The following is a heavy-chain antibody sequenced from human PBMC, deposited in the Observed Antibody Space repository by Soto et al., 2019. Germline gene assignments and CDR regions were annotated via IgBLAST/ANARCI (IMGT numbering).Heavy chain of an antibody. D-gene: IGHD1-1*01. CDR3: ARGPRVSSTGTGAH. CDR1: GFTFSAYW. V-gene: IGHV3-74*01. CDR2: ISDDGSTA. J-gene: IGHJ4*02. Sequence: GGSLRLSCEASGFTFSAYWMHWVRQVPGKGLTWVSRISDDGSTATYADSVKGRFVISRDNAKNSLYLEMNTLRADDSGLYYCARGPRVSSTGTGAHWGRGTLVTVSS.